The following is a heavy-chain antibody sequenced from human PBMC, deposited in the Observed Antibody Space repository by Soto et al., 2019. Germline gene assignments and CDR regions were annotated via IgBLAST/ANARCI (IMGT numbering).Heavy chain of an antibody. V-gene: IGHV3-21*01. CDR3: ARCPEMACIATSAMTY. Sequence: DVQLVESGGGLVKPGGSLRLSCAASGFIFSSYSMNWIRQAQGKGLEWVSSISGNSRHIIYADSVKSRFTISRDNAANSLYLQMNSLSAEDTAVYYCARCPEMACIATSAMTYWGQGTLVTVSS. CDR1: GFIFSSYS. J-gene: IGHJ4*02. D-gene: IGHD6-13*01. CDR2: ISGNSRHI.